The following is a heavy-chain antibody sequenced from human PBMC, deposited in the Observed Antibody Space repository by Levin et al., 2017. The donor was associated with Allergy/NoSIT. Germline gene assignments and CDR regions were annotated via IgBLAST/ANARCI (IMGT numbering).Heavy chain of an antibody. D-gene: IGHD2-15*01. J-gene: IGHJ4*02. CDR1: GFTFSSYS. V-gene: IGHV3-21*01. CDR3: ARDPAGYCSGGSCYYVV. CDR2: ISSSSSYI. Sequence: ETLSLTCAASGFTFSSYSMNWVRQAPGKGLEWVSSISSSSSYIYYADSVKGRFTISRDNAKNSLYLQMNSLRAEDTAVYYCARDPAGYCSGGSCYYVVWGQGTLVTVSS.